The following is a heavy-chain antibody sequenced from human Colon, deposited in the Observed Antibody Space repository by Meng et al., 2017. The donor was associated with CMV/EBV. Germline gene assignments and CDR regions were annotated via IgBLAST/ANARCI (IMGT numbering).Heavy chain of an antibody. CDR2: ISAYNGNT. V-gene: IGHV1-18*01. D-gene: IGHD3-22*01. J-gene: IGHJ3*02. Sequence: ASVKVSCKASGYTFTSYGISWVRQAPGQGLEWMGWISAYNGNTNDAQKLQGRVTMTTDTSTSTAYMELRSLRSDDTAVYYCAIISSGYQNDAFDIWGQGTMVTVSS. CDR3: AIISSGYQNDAFDI. CDR1: GYTFTSYG.